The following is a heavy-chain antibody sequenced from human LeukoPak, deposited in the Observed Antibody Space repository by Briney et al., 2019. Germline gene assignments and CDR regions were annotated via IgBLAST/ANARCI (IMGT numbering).Heavy chain of an antibody. Sequence: GGSLRLSCAASGFTFGNSWMTWVRQAPGKGLEWVASIKQDRSETYYVDSVKGRFTISRDNSKNTLYLQMNSLRAEDTAVYYCARDLLWRPLAAAGTVGFDYWGQGTLVTVSS. CDR3: ARDLLWRPLAAAGTVGFDY. V-gene: IGHV3-7*01. CDR2: IKQDRSET. CDR1: GFTFGNSW. J-gene: IGHJ4*02. D-gene: IGHD6-13*01.